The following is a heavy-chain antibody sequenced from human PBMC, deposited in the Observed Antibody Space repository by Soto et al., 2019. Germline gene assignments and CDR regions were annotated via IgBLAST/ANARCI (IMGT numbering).Heavy chain of an antibody. CDR3: ARTLYAKKAPRLGNNWYDP. J-gene: IGHJ5*02. D-gene: IGHD6-19*01. CDR2: IYYSGST. CDR1: GGSISSYY. V-gene: IGHV4-59*01. Sequence: QVQLQESGPGLVKPSETLSLTCTVSGGSISSYYWSWIRQPPGKGLEWIGYIYYSGSTNYNPSLKSRVTISLDTSKNQFSLKLSAVTAAETAVYYCARTLYAKKAPRLGNNWYDPWGQGTLVTVSS.